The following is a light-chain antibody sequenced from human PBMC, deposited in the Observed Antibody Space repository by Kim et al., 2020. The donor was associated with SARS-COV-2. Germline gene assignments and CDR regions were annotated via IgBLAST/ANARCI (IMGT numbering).Light chain of an antibody. CDR1: SSDVGAYNF. CDR2: DVT. CDR3: VSSTVTTAPL. J-gene: IGLJ2*01. V-gene: IGLV2-14*03. Sequence: QSALTQPASVSGSPGQSITISCTGTSSDVGAYNFVSWLQHHPGKAPRLIIYDVTKRPSGVSDRFSGSKSSNTASLTISGLQAEDEADYYCVSSTVTTAPLFGGGTQLTVL.